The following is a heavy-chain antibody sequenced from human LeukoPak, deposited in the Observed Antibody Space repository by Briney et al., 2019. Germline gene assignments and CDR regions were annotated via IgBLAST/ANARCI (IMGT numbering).Heavy chain of an antibody. D-gene: IGHD1-26*01. J-gene: IGHJ4*02. CDR1: GFTFSSYA. CDR2: ISGSGGST. CDR3: AKDRLPSGSRPQAFDY. Sequence: GSLRLSCAASGFTFSSYAMSWVRQAPGKGLEWVSAISGSGGSTYYADSVKGRFTISRDNSKNTLYLQMNSLRAEDTAVYYCAKDRLPSGSRPQAFDYWGQGTLVTVSS. V-gene: IGHV3-23*01.